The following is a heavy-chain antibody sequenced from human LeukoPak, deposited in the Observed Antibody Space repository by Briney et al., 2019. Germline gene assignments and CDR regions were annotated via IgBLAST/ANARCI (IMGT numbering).Heavy chain of an antibody. J-gene: IGHJ4*02. CDR3: ARHRAVAGIPYFDY. D-gene: IGHD6-19*01. CDR2: ISSSGSSI. V-gene: IGHV3-11*01. CDR1: GFTFSDYY. Sequence: PGGSLRLSCAASGFTFSDYYMSWIRQAPGKGLEWVSYISSSGSSIYYADSVKGRFTISRDNAKNSLYLQMNSLRAEDTAVYYCARHRAVAGIPYFDYWGQGTLVTVSS.